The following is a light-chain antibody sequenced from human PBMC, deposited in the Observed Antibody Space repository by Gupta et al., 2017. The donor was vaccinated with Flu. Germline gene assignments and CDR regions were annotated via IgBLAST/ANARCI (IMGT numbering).Light chain of an antibody. V-gene: IGKV1-33*01. CDR2: DAS. J-gene: IGKJ5*01. CDR3: QQYDILPIT. CDR1: QDIRKY. Sequence: DIPMTNSPSCMSASVGDRVTITCPASQDIRKYLNWYQQKQGKAPKLLIYDASKLETGVPSRFSGSGSGTDFTLTISSLQPEDIATYYCQQYDILPITFGQGTRLEIK.